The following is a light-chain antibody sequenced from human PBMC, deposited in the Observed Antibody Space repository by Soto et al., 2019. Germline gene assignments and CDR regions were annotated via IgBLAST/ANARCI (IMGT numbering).Light chain of an antibody. CDR3: QQYEDLPPYT. J-gene: IGKJ2*01. Sequence: DIQMTQSPSSLSASVGARVTITCQASQDISYYLNWYQQKPGKAPKLLIYDASNLETGVPSRFSGRGSGTYFVFTISSLQPDDIATYYCQQYEDLPPYTFGQVTKLEL. V-gene: IGKV1-33*01. CDR1: QDISYY. CDR2: DAS.